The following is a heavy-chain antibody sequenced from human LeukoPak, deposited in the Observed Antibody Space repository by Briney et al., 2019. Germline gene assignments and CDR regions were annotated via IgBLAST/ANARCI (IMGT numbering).Heavy chain of an antibody. V-gene: IGHV4-59*01. Sequence: SVTLSLTCTASGGSISSYYWSWIRQPPGKGLEWIGYIYYSGSTNYNPSLKSRVTISVDTSKNQFSLKLSSVTAADTAVYYCARSGGVTWYFDLWGRGTLVTVSS. CDR1: GGSISSYY. J-gene: IGHJ2*01. D-gene: IGHD5-12*01. CDR2: IYYSGST. CDR3: ARSGGVTWYFDL.